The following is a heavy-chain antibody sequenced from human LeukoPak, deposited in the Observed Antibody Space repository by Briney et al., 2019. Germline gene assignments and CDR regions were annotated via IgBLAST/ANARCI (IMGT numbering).Heavy chain of an antibody. J-gene: IGHJ2*01. V-gene: IGHV3-21*01. CDR1: GLTFSSYS. CDR3: AGGDTTGDIPREWDYCYFDL. D-gene: IGHD1-1*01. Sequence: KAGGSLTLSCAPSGLTFSSYSINWARQAPGKGLEWVSSIRSGSSYIYYAHSVKGRFTISRDNATNSLYLQMNSLRAEETAVYYCAGGDTTGDIPREWDYCYFDLWGRGTLVTVSS. CDR2: IRSGSSYI.